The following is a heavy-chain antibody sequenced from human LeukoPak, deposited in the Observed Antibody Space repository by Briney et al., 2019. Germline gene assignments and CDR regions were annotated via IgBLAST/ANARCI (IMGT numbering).Heavy chain of an antibody. V-gene: IGHV3-23*01. D-gene: IGHD1-26*01. CDR3: AKGGIVGATPDYHYDYMDV. CDR1: GFTFSSYA. Sequence: PGGSLRLSCAASGFTFSSYAMSWVRQAPGKGLEWVSAISGSGGSTYYADSVKGRFTISRDKSKNTLYLQMNSLRAEDTAVYYCAKGGIVGATPDYHYDYMDVWGKGPRSPSP. J-gene: IGHJ6*03. CDR2: ISGSGGST.